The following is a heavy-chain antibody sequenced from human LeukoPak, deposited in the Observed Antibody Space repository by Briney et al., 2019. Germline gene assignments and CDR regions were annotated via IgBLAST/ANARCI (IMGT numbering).Heavy chain of an antibody. Sequence: GGSLRLSCATSAFTFSDYWMSWVRQTPGKGLEWVANIKEDGSEKYYVDSVKGRFTISRDNAKNSLYLQLNTLRPEDTAVYYCVQGWRDNWGQGTLVTVSS. J-gene: IGHJ4*02. D-gene: IGHD2-15*01. CDR3: VQGWRDN. CDR1: AFTFSDYW. CDR2: IKEDGSEK. V-gene: IGHV3-7*01.